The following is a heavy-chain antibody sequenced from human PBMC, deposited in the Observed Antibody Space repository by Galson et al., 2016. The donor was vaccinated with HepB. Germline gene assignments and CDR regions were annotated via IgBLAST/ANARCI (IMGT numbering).Heavy chain of an antibody. Sequence: SLRLSCAGTGFTFSSYNMNWVRQAPGKGLEWVSAISGTGGRTHYADSVKGRFSISRDGSKNTLYLQLNNLRVDDTAVYYCAKSSCGGECYYRMDVWGQGTTVTVSS. CDR1: GFTFSSYN. CDR3: AKSSCGGECYYRMDV. J-gene: IGHJ6*02. D-gene: IGHD2-21*01. V-gene: IGHV3-23*01. CDR2: ISGTGGRT.